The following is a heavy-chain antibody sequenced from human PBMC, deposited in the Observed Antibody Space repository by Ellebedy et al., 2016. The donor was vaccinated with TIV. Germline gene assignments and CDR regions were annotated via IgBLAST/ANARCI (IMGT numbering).Heavy chain of an antibody. CDR1: GGSVSSGRYY. D-gene: IGHD3-10*01. V-gene: IGHV4-61*01. CDR2: IYYSGCT. J-gene: IGHJ5*02. Sequence: MPSETLSLTCTVSGGSVSSGRYYCSRLRQPPGKGLEWVGYIYYSGCTNYNPSLKSRVTISIDTSKNQFSLRLTSVTAADTAVYYCARDDPSGWLDPWGQGTLVTVSS. CDR3: ARDDPSGWLDP.